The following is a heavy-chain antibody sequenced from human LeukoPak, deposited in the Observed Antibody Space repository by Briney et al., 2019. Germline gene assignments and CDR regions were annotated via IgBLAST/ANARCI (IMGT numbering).Heavy chain of an antibody. J-gene: IGHJ4*02. D-gene: IGHD6-19*01. CDR1: DGSISSYY. CDR3: ATHTAYSSGWYDY. Sequence: SETLSLTCNISDGSISSYYWSWIRQPPGKGLEWIGYIYYSGTTNYNPSLKTRVTVSIDTSKNQFSLRLTSVTAADTAVYYCATHTAYSSGWYDYWGQGTLVTVSS. CDR2: IYYSGTT. V-gene: IGHV4-59*01.